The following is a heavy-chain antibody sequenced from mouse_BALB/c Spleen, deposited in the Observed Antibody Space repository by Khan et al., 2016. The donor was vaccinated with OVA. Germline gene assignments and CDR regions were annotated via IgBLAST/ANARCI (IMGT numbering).Heavy chain of an antibody. Sequence: EVELVESGGDLVKPGGSLKLSCAASGFTFSTYGMSWVRQTPDKRLEWVAAISSGGSYTYYPDSVKGRFTISRDNAKNTLYLQMRSLKSEDTAMYYCTRLAYYYNSEGFAYWGQGTLVTGSA. J-gene: IGHJ3*01. V-gene: IGHV5-6*01. CDR1: GFTFSTYG. CDR2: ISSGGSYT. CDR3: TRLAYYYNSEGFAY. D-gene: IGHD1-1*01.